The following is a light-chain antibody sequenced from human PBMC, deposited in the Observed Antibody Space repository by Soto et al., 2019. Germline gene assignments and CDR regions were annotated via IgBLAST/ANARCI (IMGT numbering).Light chain of an antibody. Sequence: QPVLTQPASVSGSPGQSITISCTGSSSDVGGYNYVSWYQQHPGQAPKLIISDVSNRPSGVSNRFSGSKSGNTASLTISGLLAEDEADYFCSSYTSSRTLVFGGGTQLTVL. CDR1: SSDVGGYNY. CDR3: SSYTSSRTLV. CDR2: DVS. V-gene: IGLV2-14*01. J-gene: IGLJ2*01.